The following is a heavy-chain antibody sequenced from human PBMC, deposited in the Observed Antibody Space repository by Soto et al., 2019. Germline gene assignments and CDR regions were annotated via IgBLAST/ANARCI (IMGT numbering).Heavy chain of an antibody. D-gene: IGHD3-10*01. CDR2: IYPGDSDT. CDR1: GYSFTRYW. V-gene: IGHV5-51*01. CDR3: ARLAGITLFRGVIITPLSVPFDY. J-gene: IGHJ4*02. Sequence: GDSLKISCKGSGYSFTRYWIGWVRQMPGKGLEWMGIIYPGDSDTRYSPSFQGQVTISADKSISTAYLQWSSLKASDTAMYYCARLAGITLFRGVIITPLSVPFDYWGQGTLVTVSS.